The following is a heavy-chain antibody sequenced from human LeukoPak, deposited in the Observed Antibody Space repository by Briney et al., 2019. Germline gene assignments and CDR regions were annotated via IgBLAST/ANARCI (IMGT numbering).Heavy chain of an antibody. J-gene: IGHJ4*02. D-gene: IGHD3-22*01. CDR2: IGAHSGGT. V-gene: IGHV1-2*02. Sequence: ASVKVSCKASGYTFTNYGISWVRQAPGQGLEWMGWIGAHSGGTNYAQKFQGRVTMTRDTSISTAYMELSRLRSDDTAVYYCARVQPYYYDSSGYLRGTFDYWGQGTLVTVSS. CDR1: GYTFTNYG. CDR3: ARVQPYYYDSSGYLRGTFDY.